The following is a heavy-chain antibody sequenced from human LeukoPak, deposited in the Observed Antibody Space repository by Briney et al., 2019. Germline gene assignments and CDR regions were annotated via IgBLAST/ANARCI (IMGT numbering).Heavy chain of an antibody. CDR3: ARMALDGGDSIGFDS. J-gene: IGHJ5*01. D-gene: IGHD2-21*02. Sequence: ASVKISCKASGYTFTDYFIHWVRQAPGQGLEWMGWINPNIGDASYAQKFQDRVTMTRDRSINTAYMELSRLTSDDTAVYYCARMALDGGDSIGFDSWGQGTLVTVSS. CDR1: GYTFTDYF. V-gene: IGHV1-2*02. CDR2: INPNIGDA.